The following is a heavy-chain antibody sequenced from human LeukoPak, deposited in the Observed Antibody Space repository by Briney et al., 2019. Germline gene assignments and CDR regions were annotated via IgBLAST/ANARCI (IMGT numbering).Heavy chain of an antibody. D-gene: IGHD3-22*01. V-gene: IGHV1-69*04. Sequence: SVKVSCKASGGTFISYAISWVRQAPGQGLEWMGRIIPILGIANYAQKFQGRVTITADKSTSTAYMELSSLRSEDTAVYYCAGEYYYDSSGYYRGVYWGQGTLVTVSS. CDR1: GGTFISYA. CDR3: AGEYYYDSSGYYRGVY. CDR2: IIPILGIA. J-gene: IGHJ4*02.